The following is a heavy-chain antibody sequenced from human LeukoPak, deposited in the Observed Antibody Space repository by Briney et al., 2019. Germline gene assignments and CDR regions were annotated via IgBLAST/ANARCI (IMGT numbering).Heavy chain of an antibody. CDR1: GGTFSSYA. J-gene: IGHJ4*02. V-gene: IGHV1-69*13. CDR2: IIPIFGTA. D-gene: IGHD3-22*01. CDR3: ARSADYYDSSGYMVFYY. Sequence: EASVKVSCKASGGTFSSYAISWVRQAPGQGLEWMGGIIPIFGTANYAQKFQGRVTITADESTSTAYMELSSLRSEDTAVYYCARSADYYDSSGYMVFYYWGQGTLVTVSS.